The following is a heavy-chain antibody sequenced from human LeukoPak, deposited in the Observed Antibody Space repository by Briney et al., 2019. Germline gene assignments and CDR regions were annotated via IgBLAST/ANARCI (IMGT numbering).Heavy chain of an antibody. CDR1: GFTFSSYA. CDR3: AKDVSDCSSTSCYRPQGYYYYGMDV. CDR2: ISGSGGST. Sequence: GGSLRLSCAASGFTFSSYAMSWVRQAPGKGLEWVSAISGSGGSTYYADSVKGRFTISRDNSKNTLHLQMNSLRAEDTAVYYCAKDVSDCSSTSCYRPQGYYYYGMDVWGQGTTVTVSS. V-gene: IGHV3-23*01. J-gene: IGHJ6*02. D-gene: IGHD2-2*02.